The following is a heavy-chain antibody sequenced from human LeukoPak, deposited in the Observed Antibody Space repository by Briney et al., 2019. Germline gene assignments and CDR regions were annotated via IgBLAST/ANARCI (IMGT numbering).Heavy chain of an antibody. J-gene: IGHJ2*01. CDR1: GYSLSSGYY. CDR3: ARVSSSWYQDWYFDL. D-gene: IGHD6-13*01. V-gene: IGHV4-38-2*02. Sequence: PSETLSLTCTVSGYSLSSGYYWGWIRQPPGKGLEWIGSVDHSGGTYYNPSLRSRVSISVDTSKNQFSLKLSSMIAADTAVYYCARVSSSWYQDWYFDLWGRGTLVTVPS. CDR2: VDHSGGT.